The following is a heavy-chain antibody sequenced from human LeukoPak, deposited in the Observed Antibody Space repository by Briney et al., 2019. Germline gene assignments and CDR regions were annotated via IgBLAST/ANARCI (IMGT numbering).Heavy chain of an antibody. Sequence: ASVKVSCKASGYTFTSYDINWVRQATGQGLEWMGWMNPNSGNTGYAQKFQGRVTMTRNTSISTAYMELSSLRSEDTAVYHCARVGRRVATIDYWGQGTLVTVSS. D-gene: IGHD5-12*01. CDR3: ARVGRRVATIDY. V-gene: IGHV1-8*01. CDR2: MNPNSGNT. CDR1: GYTFTSYD. J-gene: IGHJ4*02.